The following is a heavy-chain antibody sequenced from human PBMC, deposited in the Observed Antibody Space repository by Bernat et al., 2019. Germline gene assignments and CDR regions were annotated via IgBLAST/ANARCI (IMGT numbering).Heavy chain of an antibody. J-gene: IGHJ3*02. Sequence: EVQLVQSGPEVKEPGESLKISCKGSGYSFTSYWLGWVRQMPGRGLEWMGIIYPGNSETRYSPSFQGQVTISADKSISTAYLQWSSLKASDTAMYYCARQDNYDFWSACGAFDIWGQGTMVTVSS. CDR1: GYSFTSYW. V-gene: IGHV5-51*01. CDR3: ARQDNYDFWSACGAFDI. D-gene: IGHD3-3*01. CDR2: IYPGNSET.